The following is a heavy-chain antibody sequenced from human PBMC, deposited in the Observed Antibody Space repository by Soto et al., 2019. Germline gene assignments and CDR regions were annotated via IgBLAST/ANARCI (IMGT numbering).Heavy chain of an antibody. J-gene: IGHJ6*02. D-gene: IGHD3-3*01. Sequence: WGSLRLSCAASGFTVSSYWMHGVRQAPGKGLVWVSRINSDGSSTSYADSVKGRFTISRDNAKNTLYLQMNSLRAEDTAVYYCARRAPFLEWLPASWYYYGMDVWGQGTTVTVSS. CDR1: GFTVSSYW. CDR2: INSDGSST. CDR3: ARRAPFLEWLPASWYYYGMDV. V-gene: IGHV3-74*01.